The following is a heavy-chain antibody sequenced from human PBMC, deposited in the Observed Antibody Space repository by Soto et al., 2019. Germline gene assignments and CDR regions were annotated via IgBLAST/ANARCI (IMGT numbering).Heavy chain of an antibody. Sequence: LSLTCTVSGGSISSYYWSWIRQPAGKGLEWIGRIYTSGSTNYNPSLKSRVTMSVDTSKNQFSLKLRSVIVADTAVYHCARFVRSCSATTCSTRADVWGQGITVTVSS. CDR1: GGSISSYY. CDR3: ARFVRSCSATTCSTRADV. J-gene: IGHJ6*02. V-gene: IGHV4-4*07. CDR2: IYTSGST. D-gene: IGHD2-2*01.